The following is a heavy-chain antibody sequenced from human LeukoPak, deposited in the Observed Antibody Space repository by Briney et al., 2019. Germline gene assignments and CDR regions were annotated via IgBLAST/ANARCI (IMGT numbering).Heavy chain of an antibody. J-gene: IGHJ4*02. V-gene: IGHV3-74*01. Sequence: GGSLRLSCAASGFTFSSYWMHWVRQAPGKGLVWVSRINTDGNSTNYADSVKGRFTISRDNAKNTLYLQMNSLRADDTAVYYCAREARNCSGGSCYSRYFDYWGQGTLVTVSS. CDR2: INTDGNST. CDR3: AREARNCSGGSCYSRYFDY. CDR1: GFTFSSYW. D-gene: IGHD2-15*01.